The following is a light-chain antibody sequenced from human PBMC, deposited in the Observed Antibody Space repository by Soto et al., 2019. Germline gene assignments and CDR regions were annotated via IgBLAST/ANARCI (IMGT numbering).Light chain of an antibody. Sequence: QSALTQPASVSGSPGQSITIACTGTNRDVGSYNLVSWYQQRPGEAPKLIISEVRNRPSGISYRFTGSKSGNTASLTISGLQAEDEADYYCSSYTGSNIVFGGGTKLTVL. J-gene: IGLJ3*02. CDR2: EVR. CDR1: NRDVGSYNL. CDR3: SSYTGSNIV. V-gene: IGLV2-14*01.